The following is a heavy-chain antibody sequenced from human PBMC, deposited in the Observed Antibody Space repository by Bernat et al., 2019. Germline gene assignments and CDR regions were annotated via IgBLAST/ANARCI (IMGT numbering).Heavy chain of an antibody. CDR3: AKCPIRPTEFDY. CDR1: GFTFSSYA. V-gene: IGHV3-23*01. CDR2: ISGSGGST. J-gene: IGHJ4*02. Sequence: EVQLLESGGGLVQPGGSLRLSCAASGFTFSSYAMSWVRQAPGKGLEWVSAISGSGGSTCYADSVKGRFTISRDNCKNTLYLQMNSLRAEDTAVYYSAKCPIRPTEFDYWGQGTLVTVSS.